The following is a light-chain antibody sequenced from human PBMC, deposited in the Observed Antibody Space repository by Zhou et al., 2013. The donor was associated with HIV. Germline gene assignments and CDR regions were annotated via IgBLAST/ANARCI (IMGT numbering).Light chain of an antibody. V-gene: IGKV1-39*01. CDR3: QQSSTVPRT. CDR2: AAS. Sequence: DIQMTQSPSSLSASVGDKVTITCRASQNISNYLNWYQQRPGKAPNLLIYAASSLQSGVPSRFSGSGSGTDFFLSISGLLPEDFTSYYCQQSSTVPRTFGQGTKVEIK. CDR1: QNISNY. J-gene: IGKJ1*01.